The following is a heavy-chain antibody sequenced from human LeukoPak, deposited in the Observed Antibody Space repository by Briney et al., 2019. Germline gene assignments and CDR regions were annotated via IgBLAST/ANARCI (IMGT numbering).Heavy chain of an antibody. CDR3: ARAEGYSYGTDY. J-gene: IGHJ4*02. CDR1: GGTFSSYA. CDR2: IIPIFGTA. V-gene: IGHV1-69*13. D-gene: IGHD5-18*01. Sequence: EASVKVSCKASGGTFSSYAISWVRQAPGQGLEWMGGIIPIFGTANYAQKFQGRVTITADESTSTAYMELSSLRSEDTAVYYCARAEGYSYGTDYWGQGTLVTVSS.